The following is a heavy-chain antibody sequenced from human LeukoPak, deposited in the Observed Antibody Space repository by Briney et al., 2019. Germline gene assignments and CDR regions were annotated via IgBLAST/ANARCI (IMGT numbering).Heavy chain of an antibody. Sequence: GGSLRLSCAASGFTFSSYAMSCVRQAPGKGLEWVSAISGSGGSKYYADSVKGRFTISRDNSKNTLYLQMNRLRAEDTAVYYCAKTYDSSGYIPFDYWGQGTLVTVSS. CDR1: GFTFSSYA. D-gene: IGHD3-22*01. CDR3: AKTYDSSGYIPFDY. CDR2: ISGSGGSK. V-gene: IGHV3-23*01. J-gene: IGHJ4*02.